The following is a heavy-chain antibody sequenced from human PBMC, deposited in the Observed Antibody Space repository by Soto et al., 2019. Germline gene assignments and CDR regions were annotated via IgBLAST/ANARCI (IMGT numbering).Heavy chain of an antibody. V-gene: IGHV2-5*01. D-gene: IGHD4-17*01. J-gene: IGHJ5*02. CDR2: IYWNDDK. CDR3: AHRGYGDYPRDNWFDP. CDR1: GFSLSTGGRG. Sequence: QITLKESGPSLVKPTQALTLTGSFSGFSLSTGGRGVGWIRQPPGKALEWLALIYWNDDKRFSPSLKSRLTITKDTSNNQVVLTMTNMDPVDTATYYCAHRGYGDYPRDNWFDPWGQGSLVTVSS.